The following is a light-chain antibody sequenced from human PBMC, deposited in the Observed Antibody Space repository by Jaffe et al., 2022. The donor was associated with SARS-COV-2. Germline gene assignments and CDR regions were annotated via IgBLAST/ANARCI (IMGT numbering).Light chain of an antibody. V-gene: IGLV1-47*01. CDR3: AAWDDSLSDYV. CDR1: SSNVGNND. Sequence: QSVLTQPPSASGTPGQRVTISCSGSSSNVGNNDVYWYQQLPGTAPKLLIYRTDQRPPGVPDRFSGSKSGTSASLAISGLRSEDEADYYCAAWDDSLSDYVFGTGAKVTVL. CDR2: RTD. J-gene: IGLJ1*01.